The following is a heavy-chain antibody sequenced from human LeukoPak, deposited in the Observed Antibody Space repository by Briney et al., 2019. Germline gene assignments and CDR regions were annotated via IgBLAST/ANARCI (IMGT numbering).Heavy chain of an antibody. Sequence: GASVKVSCKASGGTFSSYAISWVRQAPGQGLEWMGVIIPIFGTANYAQKFSGRVTVTADESTSTAYMELSRLRSEDTAVYYCARDYQDSSGYYGLLGYGGQGTLVSVSS. J-gene: IGHJ4*02. CDR3: ARDYQDSSGYYGLLGY. V-gene: IGHV1-69*13. CDR2: IIPIFGTA. CDR1: GGTFSSYA. D-gene: IGHD3-22*01.